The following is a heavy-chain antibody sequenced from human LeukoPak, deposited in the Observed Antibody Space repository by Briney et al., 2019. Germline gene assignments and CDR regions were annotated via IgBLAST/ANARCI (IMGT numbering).Heavy chain of an antibody. Sequence: SETLSLTCTVSGFSISSYYWSWIRQPPGKGLDWIGYIYYSGSTNYNPSLKSRVTISVDTSKNQFSLKLSSVTAADTAVYYCARDGEWELRGAFDIWGQGTMVTVSS. J-gene: IGHJ3*02. CDR1: GFSISSYY. CDR3: ARDGEWELRGAFDI. D-gene: IGHD1-26*01. V-gene: IGHV4-59*01. CDR2: IYYSGST.